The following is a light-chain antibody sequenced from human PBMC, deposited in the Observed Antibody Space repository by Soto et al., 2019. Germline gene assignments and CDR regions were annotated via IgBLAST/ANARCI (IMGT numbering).Light chain of an antibody. CDR2: GAS. CDR1: QSVSSNY. V-gene: IGKV3-20*01. Sequence: EIVLTQSPGTLSLSPGERATLSCRASQSVSSNYLAWFQHKPGQAPRLLIYGASSRATDIPDRFSGSGSGTDFTLSISRLDPEDFAVYYCQQYGISPYSFGQGTKVEIK. CDR3: QQYGISPYS. J-gene: IGKJ2*03.